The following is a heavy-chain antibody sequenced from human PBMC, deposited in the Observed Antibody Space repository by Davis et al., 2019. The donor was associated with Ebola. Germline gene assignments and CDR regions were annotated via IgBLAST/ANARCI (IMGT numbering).Heavy chain of an antibody. V-gene: IGHV4-59*08. CDR1: GFTFSDYY. Sequence: GSLRLSCAASGFTFSDYYMSWIRQPPGKGLEWIGYIYYSGSTNYNPSLKSRVTISVDTSKNQFSLKLSSVTAADTAVYYCARHGGFGELLYYYGMDVWGQGTTVTVSS. CDR2: IYYSGST. D-gene: IGHD3-10*01. J-gene: IGHJ6*02. CDR3: ARHGGFGELLYYYGMDV.